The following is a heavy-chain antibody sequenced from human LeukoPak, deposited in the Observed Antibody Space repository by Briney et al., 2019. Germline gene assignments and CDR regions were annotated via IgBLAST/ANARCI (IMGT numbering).Heavy chain of an antibody. CDR3: ARGARESYSY. CDR1: GGSISSYY. D-gene: IGHD1-26*01. J-gene: IGHJ4*02. V-gene: IGHV4-59*08. CDR2: IYYSGST. Sequence: SETLSLTCTVSGGSISSYYWSWIRQPPGKGLEWIGYIYYSGSTNYNPSLKSRVTISVDTSKNQFSLKLSSVTAADTAVYYCARGARESYSYWGQGTLVTVSS.